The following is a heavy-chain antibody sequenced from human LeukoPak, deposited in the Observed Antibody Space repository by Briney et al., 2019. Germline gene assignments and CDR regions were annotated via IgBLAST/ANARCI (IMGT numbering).Heavy chain of an antibody. Sequence: GGSLRLSCAASGFTFSSYAMSWVRQAPGKGLEWVSAISGSGGSTYYADSVKGRFTISRDNSKNTLYLQMNSLRAEDTAVYYCATPNDSSGYFDAYYGMDVWGQGTTVIVSS. V-gene: IGHV3-23*01. CDR3: ATPNDSSGYFDAYYGMDV. J-gene: IGHJ6*02. CDR1: GFTFSSYA. D-gene: IGHD3-22*01. CDR2: ISGSGGST.